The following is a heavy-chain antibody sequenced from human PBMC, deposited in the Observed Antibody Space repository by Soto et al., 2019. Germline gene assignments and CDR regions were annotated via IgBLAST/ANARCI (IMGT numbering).Heavy chain of an antibody. V-gene: IGHV1-18*01. CDR1: GYTFTSYG. J-gene: IGHJ4*02. D-gene: IGHD5-18*01. CDR3: ARDSWQNTHRGYSYGYKRDDY. CDR2: ISAYNGNT. Sequence: ASVKVSCKASGYTFTSYGISWVRQAPGQGLEWMGWISAYNGNTNYAQKLQGRVTMTTDTSTSTAYMELRSLRSDDTAVYYCARDSWQNTHRGYSYGYKRDDYWGQGTLVTVSS.